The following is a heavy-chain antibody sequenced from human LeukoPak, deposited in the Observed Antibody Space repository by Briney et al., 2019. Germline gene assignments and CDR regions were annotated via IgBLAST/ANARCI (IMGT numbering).Heavy chain of an antibody. V-gene: IGHV3-21*01. D-gene: IGHD2/OR15-2a*01. Sequence: GGSLRLSCAASGFTFSSYAMNWVRQAPGKGLEWVSCISITSSNIYYAASVRGRFIISRDNAKNLLNLQMNSLRAEDTALYYCARADTSLQRNDALDIWGQGTMVSVSS. J-gene: IGHJ3*02. CDR3: ARADTSLQRNDALDI. CDR1: GFTFSSYA. CDR2: ISITSSNI.